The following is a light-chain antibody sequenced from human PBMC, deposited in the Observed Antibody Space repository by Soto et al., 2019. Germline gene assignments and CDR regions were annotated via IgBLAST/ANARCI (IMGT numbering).Light chain of an antibody. CDR1: QSVSSIY. J-gene: IGKJ2*01. V-gene: IGKV3-20*01. CDR3: QQYSRSPQKMYT. Sequence: EIVLTQSPGTLSLSPGERATLSCRASQSVSSIYLAWYQQKPGQAPRLVIYAASSRATGIPDRFSGSGSGTDFTFTISRVEPEDLAVYYCQQYSRSPQKMYTFGQGTKLEIK. CDR2: AAS.